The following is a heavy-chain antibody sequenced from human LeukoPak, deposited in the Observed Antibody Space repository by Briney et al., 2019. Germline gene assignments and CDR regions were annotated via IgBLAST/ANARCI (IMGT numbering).Heavy chain of an antibody. CDR3: ARRSLSKWFFDY. V-gene: IGHV1-2*06. CDR2: INPNSGGT. J-gene: IGHJ4*02. Sequence: ASVTVSCTASGYTFTGYYMHWVRQAPGQGLEWMGRINPNSGGTNYAQKFQGRVTMTRDTSISTAYMELSRLRSDDTAVYYCARRSLSKWFFDYWGQGTLVTVSS. D-gene: IGHD3-22*01. CDR1: GYTFTGYY.